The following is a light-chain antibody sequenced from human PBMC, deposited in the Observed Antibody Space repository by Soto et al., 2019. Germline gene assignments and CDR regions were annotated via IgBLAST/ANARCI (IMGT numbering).Light chain of an antibody. CDR1: QSVTSNY. J-gene: IGKJ1*01. CDR3: QQYVTSPWA. Sequence: EIVLTQSPGTLSLSPGERATRSCRASQSVTSNYLAWYRQKPGQAPRVLMYGASSRVTGIPDRFSGSGSGTDFTLTISRLEPEDFAVYYCQQYVTSPWAFGQGTKVEIK. V-gene: IGKV3-20*01. CDR2: GAS.